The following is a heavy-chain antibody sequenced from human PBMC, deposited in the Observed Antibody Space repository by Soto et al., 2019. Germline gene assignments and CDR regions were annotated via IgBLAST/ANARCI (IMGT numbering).Heavy chain of an antibody. D-gene: IGHD2-15*01. CDR3: SRSQGSPYYFDY. CDR2: ISYDGSNK. J-gene: IGHJ4*02. V-gene: IGHV3-30-3*01. CDR1: GFTFSSNA. Sequence: QVQVVESGGGVVQPGRSLRLSCAASGFTFSSNAMHWVRQAPGKGLEWVAVISYDGSNKYYADSVKGRFTISRDNSKNTLYQQMNSLRAEDTAVYYCSRSQGSPYYFDYWGPGTLVTVSS.